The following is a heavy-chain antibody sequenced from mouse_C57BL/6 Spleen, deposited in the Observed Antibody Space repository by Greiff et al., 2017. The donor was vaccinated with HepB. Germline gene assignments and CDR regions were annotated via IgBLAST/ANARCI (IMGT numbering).Heavy chain of an antibody. CDR2: INPSDSDT. V-gene: IGHV1-52*01. CDR1: GYSFTSYC. CDR3: AREDYYGSSYRYFDV. D-gene: IGHD1-1*01. Sequence: QVQLQQSGAELVRPGSSVKLSCKASGYSFTSYCMNWVKQSPIQGLEWIGNINPSDSDTHYNQKFKDKATLTVDKSSSTAYMQLSSLTSEDSAVYYCAREDYYGSSYRYFDVWGTGTTVTVSS. J-gene: IGHJ1*03.